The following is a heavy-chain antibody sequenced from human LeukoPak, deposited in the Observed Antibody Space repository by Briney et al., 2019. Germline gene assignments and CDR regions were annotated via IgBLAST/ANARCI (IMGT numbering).Heavy chain of an antibody. Sequence: GESLKISCKGSGYNFANYWIAWVRQMPGKGLEGMGIIHPGNSDIRYSPSFQGQVTISADKSISTAYLQWSSLKASDTAIYYCARAPTGFPNWFDPWGQGTLVTVSS. V-gene: IGHV5-51*01. D-gene: IGHD2-8*02. CDR1: GYNFANYW. CDR3: ARAPTGFPNWFDP. CDR2: IHPGNSDI. J-gene: IGHJ5*02.